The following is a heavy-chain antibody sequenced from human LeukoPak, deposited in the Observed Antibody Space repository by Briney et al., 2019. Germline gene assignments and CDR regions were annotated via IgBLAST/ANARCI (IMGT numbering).Heavy chain of an antibody. J-gene: IGHJ4*02. CDR1: GFTFSSYA. D-gene: IGHD2/OR15-2a*01. CDR3: AKDREVGIVNEGSDY. V-gene: IGHV3-23*01. CDR2: ISGSGGST. Sequence: PGGSLRLSCAASGFTFSSYAMSWVRQAPGKGLEWVSAISGSGGSTYYADSVKGRFTISRDNSKNTLYLQMNSLRAEDTAVYYCAKDREVGIVNEGSDYWGQGTLVTVSS.